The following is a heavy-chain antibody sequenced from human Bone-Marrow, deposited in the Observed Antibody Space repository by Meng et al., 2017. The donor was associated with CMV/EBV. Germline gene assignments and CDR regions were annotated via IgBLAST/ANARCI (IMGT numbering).Heavy chain of an antibody. CDR3: SRVVRWFDP. CDR1: GFTFSSYW. CDR2: INSDGSST. D-gene: IGHD3-10*01. V-gene: IGHV3-74*01. Sequence: RLSCAASGFTFSSYWMHWVRQAPGKGLVWVSRINSDGSSTNYADSVKGRFTISRDNAKNTLYLQMNSLRAEDTAVYYCSRVVRWFDPWGQGTLVTVSS. J-gene: IGHJ5*02.